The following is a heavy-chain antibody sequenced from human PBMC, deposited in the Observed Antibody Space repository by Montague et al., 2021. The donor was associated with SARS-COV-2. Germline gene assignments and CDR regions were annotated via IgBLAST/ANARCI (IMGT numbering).Heavy chain of an antibody. Sequence: TLSLTCTVSRGSINSGGYFWTWIRQHPGKGLEWIGHIYWSGSTRDNPPLRGRVSFSVDTSKNQFSLQLTSVTAADTAVYYCARGVSLGDHLDYWGQGALVTVSS. CDR3: ARGVSLGDHLDY. D-gene: IGHD4-17*01. J-gene: IGHJ4*02. V-gene: IGHV4-31*03. CDR2: IYWSGST. CDR1: RGSINSGGYF.